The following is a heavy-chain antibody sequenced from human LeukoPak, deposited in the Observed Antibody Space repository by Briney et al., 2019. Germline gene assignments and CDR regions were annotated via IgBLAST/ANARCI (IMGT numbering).Heavy chain of an antibody. V-gene: IGHV1-2*02. CDR3: ASIAVADDYYYGMDV. J-gene: IGHJ6*02. CDR2: INPNSGGT. D-gene: IGHD6-19*01. Sequence: ASVKVSCKASGYTFTGYYMHWVRQAPGQGLEWMGWINPNSGGTNYAQKFQGRVTMTRDTSISTAYMELSGLRSDDMAVYYCASIAVADDYYYGMDVWGQGTTVTVSS. CDR1: GYTFTGYY.